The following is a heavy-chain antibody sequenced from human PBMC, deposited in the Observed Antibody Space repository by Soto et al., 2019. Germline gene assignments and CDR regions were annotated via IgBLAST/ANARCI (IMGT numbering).Heavy chain of an antibody. CDR3: ARADYSNWHYGMDV. J-gene: IGHJ6*02. V-gene: IGHV3-11*01. Sequence: GGSLRLSCAASGFTFSDYYMSWIRQAPGKGLEWVSYISSSGSTIYYADSVKGRFTISRDNAKNSLYLQMNSLRAEDTAVYYCARADYSNWHYGMDVWGQGTTVTVSS. CDR1: GFTFSDYY. D-gene: IGHD4-4*01. CDR2: ISSSGSTI.